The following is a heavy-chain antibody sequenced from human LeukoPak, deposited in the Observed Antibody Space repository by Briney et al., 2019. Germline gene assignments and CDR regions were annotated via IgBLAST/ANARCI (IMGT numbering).Heavy chain of an antibody. Sequence: SQTLSLTCTVSGGSISSGGYYWSWIRQRPGTGLEWIGYIYYSGSTYYNPSLKSRVTISVDTSKNQFSLKLSSVTAADTAVYYCATGYSSGSHQSWGQGTLVTVSS. CDR1: GGSISSGGYY. CDR3: ATGYSSGSHQS. D-gene: IGHD6-19*01. V-gene: IGHV4-31*03. CDR2: IYYSGST. J-gene: IGHJ4*02.